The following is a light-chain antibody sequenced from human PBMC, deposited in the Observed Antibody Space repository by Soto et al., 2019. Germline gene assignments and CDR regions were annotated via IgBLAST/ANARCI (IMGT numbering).Light chain of an antibody. J-gene: IGLJ1*01. V-gene: IGLV2-11*01. CDR2: DVT. CDR3: CSYAGTYTFYV. CDR1: SSDFGAYNY. Sequence: QSVLTQPRSVSGSPGQSVTISCTGTSSDFGAYNYVSWYQQHPGKAPKLIIYDVTKRPSGVPDRFSGSKSGNTASLTVSGLQAEDEADYYCCSYAGTYTFYVFGTGTKVTVL.